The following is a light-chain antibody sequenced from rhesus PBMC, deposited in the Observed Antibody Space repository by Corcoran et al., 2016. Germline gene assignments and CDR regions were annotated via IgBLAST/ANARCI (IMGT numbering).Light chain of an antibody. Sequence: DIQMTQSPSSLSASVGDRVTITCRASQGMSNYLAWYQQKPGETPKLLSYAASGLQSGIPSRFSGSGSGTDFTLTISSLQSEDFATYYCQHYYSTPPSFGQGTKVEIK. V-gene: IGKV1-25*02. CDR2: AAS. CDR1: QGMSNY. CDR3: QHYYSTPPS. J-gene: IGKJ2*01.